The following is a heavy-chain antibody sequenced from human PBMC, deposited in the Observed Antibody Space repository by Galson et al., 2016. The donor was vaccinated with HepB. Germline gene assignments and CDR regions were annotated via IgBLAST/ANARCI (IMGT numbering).Heavy chain of an antibody. D-gene: IGHD3-9*01. CDR1: GYTFFNYY. CDR2: INPSSGST. V-gene: IGHV1-46*01. Sequence: SVKVSCKASGYTFFNYYIHWVRQAPGQGLEWMAMINPSSGSTIYAREFQGKISVTRNTASAPSDTSTGTVHLFLSSLRHEDTAVYYCARLGGTLTGYDNFGNHRGYFDLWGRGSLVTVSS. CDR3: ARLGGTLTGYDNFGNHRGYFDL. J-gene: IGHJ2*01.